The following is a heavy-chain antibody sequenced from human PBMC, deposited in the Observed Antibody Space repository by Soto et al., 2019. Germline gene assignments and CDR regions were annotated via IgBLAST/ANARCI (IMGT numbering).Heavy chain of an antibody. CDR2: ISSSSSYI. CDR1: GFTFSSYS. D-gene: IGHD3-10*01. J-gene: IGHJ6*02. V-gene: IGHV3-21*01. Sequence: PGGSLRLSCAASGFTFSSYSMNWVRQAPGKGLEWVSSISSSSSYIYYADSVKGRFTISRDNAKNSLYLQMNSLRAEDTAVYYCAREVSGVDYGMDVWGQGTTVTVSS. CDR3: AREVSGVDYGMDV.